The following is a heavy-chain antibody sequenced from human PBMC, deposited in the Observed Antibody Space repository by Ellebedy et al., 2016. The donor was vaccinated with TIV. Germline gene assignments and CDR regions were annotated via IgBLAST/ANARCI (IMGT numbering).Heavy chain of an antibody. D-gene: IGHD1-14*01. Sequence: SETLSLXXAVSGGSISSSNWWSWIRQHPGKGLEWIGYIYSGVTVYSNPSLESRVTISVDPSSNQFSLKLTSVTAADMAVYYCARETGGTLDFWGLGTLVLVSS. CDR3: ARETGGTLDF. CDR1: GGSISSSNW. CDR2: IYSGVTV. V-gene: IGHV4-31*11. J-gene: IGHJ4*02.